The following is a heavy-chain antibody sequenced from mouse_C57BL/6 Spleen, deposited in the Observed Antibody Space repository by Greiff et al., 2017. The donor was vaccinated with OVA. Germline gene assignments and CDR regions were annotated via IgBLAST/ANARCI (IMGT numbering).Heavy chain of an antibody. Sequence: QVQLQQSGAELVKPGASVKISCKASGYAFSSYWMNWVKQRPGKGLEWIGQIYPGDGDTNYNGTFKGKATLTADKSSSTAYMQLSSLTSEDSAVYFCARSRVSYAMDYWGQGTSVTVSS. CDR1: GYAFSSYW. V-gene: IGHV1-80*01. CDR3: ARSRVSYAMDY. J-gene: IGHJ4*01. CDR2: IYPGDGDT.